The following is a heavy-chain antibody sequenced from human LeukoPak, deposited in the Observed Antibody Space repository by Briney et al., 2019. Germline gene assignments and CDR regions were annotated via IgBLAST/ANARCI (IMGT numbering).Heavy chain of an antibody. Sequence: GASVTVSCKASGYTFTSYGITWVRQAPGQGLEWMGWISSYNGDTKYAQKVQGRVTVTTDTSTSTAYMELRSLSLDDTAVYYCARGDYGGGLDYWGQGTLVTVSS. CDR3: ARGDYGGGLDY. CDR1: GYTFTSYG. CDR2: ISSYNGDT. D-gene: IGHD4-23*01. V-gene: IGHV1-18*01. J-gene: IGHJ4*02.